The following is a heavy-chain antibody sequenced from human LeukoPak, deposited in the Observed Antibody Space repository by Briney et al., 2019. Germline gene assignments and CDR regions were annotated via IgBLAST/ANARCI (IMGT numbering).Heavy chain of an antibody. CDR2: FDPEDGET. CDR1: GYTLTELS. Sequence: ASVKVSCKVSGYTLTELSMHWVRQAPGKGLEWMGGFDPEDGETIYAQKFQGRVTMTEDTSTDTAYMELSSLRSEDTAIYYCVRDYPYGSGIVRFDYWGQGTLVTVSS. V-gene: IGHV1-24*01. CDR3: VRDYPYGSGIVRFDY. J-gene: IGHJ4*02. D-gene: IGHD3-10*01.